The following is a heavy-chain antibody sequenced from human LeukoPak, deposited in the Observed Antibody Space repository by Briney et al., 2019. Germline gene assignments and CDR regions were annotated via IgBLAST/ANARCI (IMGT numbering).Heavy chain of an antibody. CDR1: GFSFNTYS. D-gene: IGHD2/OR15-2a*01. J-gene: IGHJ4*02. CDR2: IFSSSTYR. V-gene: IGHV3-21*03. Sequence: PGGSLRLSCAASGFSFNTYSMNWVRQAPGKGLEWVTFIFSSSTYRYYTASVKGRFTISRDNARNSLYLQMDNRRAEDTGVYYCARDFYDGSALDYWGQGALVTVSS. CDR3: ARDFYDGSALDY.